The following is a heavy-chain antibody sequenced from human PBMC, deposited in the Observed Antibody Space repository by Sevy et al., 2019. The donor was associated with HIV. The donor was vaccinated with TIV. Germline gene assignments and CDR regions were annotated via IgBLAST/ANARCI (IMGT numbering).Heavy chain of an antibody. Sequence: GGSLRLSCAASAFTFSSYGMHWVRQAPGKGLEWVAVIWYDGSNKYYADSVKGRFTISRDNSKNTLYLQMNSLRAEDTAVYYCARDPRDIGYYYGMDVWGQGTTVTVSS. CDR2: IWYDGSNK. D-gene: IGHD5-12*01. J-gene: IGHJ6*02. CDR3: ARDPRDIGYYYGMDV. CDR1: AFTFSSYG. V-gene: IGHV3-33*01.